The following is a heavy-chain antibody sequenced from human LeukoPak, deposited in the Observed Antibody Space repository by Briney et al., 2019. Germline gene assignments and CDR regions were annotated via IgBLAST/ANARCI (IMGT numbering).Heavy chain of an antibody. CDR2: IYPGDSDT. Sequence: GASLQISCKGSGYSFTSYWIGWVRQMPGKGLEWMGIIYPGDSDTRYSPSFQGQVTISADKSISTAYLQWSSLKASDTAMYYCARSSSGWYWAFDIWGQGTMVTVSS. D-gene: IGHD6-19*01. CDR1: GYSFTSYW. CDR3: ARSSSGWYWAFDI. J-gene: IGHJ3*02. V-gene: IGHV5-51*01.